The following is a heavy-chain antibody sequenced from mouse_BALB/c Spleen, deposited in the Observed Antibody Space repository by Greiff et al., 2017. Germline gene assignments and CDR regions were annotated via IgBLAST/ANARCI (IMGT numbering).Heavy chain of an antibody. V-gene: IGHV1-63*02. CDR2: IYPGGGYT. J-gene: IGHJ4*01. CDR1: GYTFTNYW. D-gene: IGHD2-3*01. CDR3: AAYDGYYVRAMDY. Sequence: VQLQQSGAELVRPGTSVKISCKASGYTFTNYWLGWVKQRPGHGLEWIGDIYPGGGYTNYNEKFKGKATLTADTSSSTAYMQLSSLTSEDSAVYFCAAYDGYYVRAMDYWGQGTAVTGSS.